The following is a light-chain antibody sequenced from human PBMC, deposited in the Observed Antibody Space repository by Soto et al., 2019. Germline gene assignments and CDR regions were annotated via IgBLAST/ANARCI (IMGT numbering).Light chain of an antibody. Sequence: QSVLTQPPSASGTPGQRVTTSCSGSISNSGGNTVNWYQQLPGTAPKLLMYTNNQRPSGVPDRFSGSKSGTSASLAISGLQSEDEADYYCAAWDDSLNGVVFGGGTKLTVL. CDR3: AAWDDSLNGVV. V-gene: IGLV1-44*01. CDR1: ISNSGGNT. J-gene: IGLJ3*02. CDR2: TNN.